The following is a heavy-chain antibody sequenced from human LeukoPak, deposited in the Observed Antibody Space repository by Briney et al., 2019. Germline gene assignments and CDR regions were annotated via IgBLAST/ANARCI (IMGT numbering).Heavy chain of an antibody. CDR2: ISGSAAAT. J-gene: IGHJ4*02. D-gene: IGHD3-3*01. CDR1: EFTFSDYA. Sequence: GGSLRLSCAASEFTFSDYAMGWVRQAPGKGLEWVSTISGSAAATYYTDSVKGRFTISRDNSKNTLYLQMNRLRAEDTAVYYCAKGQDFYPIGVDYWGQGTLVTVSS. CDR3: AKGQDFYPIGVDY. V-gene: IGHV3-23*01.